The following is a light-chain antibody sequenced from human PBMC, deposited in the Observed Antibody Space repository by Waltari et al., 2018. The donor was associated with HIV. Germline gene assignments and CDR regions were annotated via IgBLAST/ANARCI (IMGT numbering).Light chain of an antibody. J-gene: IGKJ1*01. CDR3: QQYNSWPRT. V-gene: IGKV3-15*01. CDR2: GAS. Sequence: EIVMTQSPATLSVSPGERVALSCRASQSVSGNLAWYQQKVGQAPRRLIYGASIRATGIPGRFSGSGSGTEFTLTISSLQSEDFAAYYCQQYNSWPRTFGQGTKVEI. CDR1: QSVSGN.